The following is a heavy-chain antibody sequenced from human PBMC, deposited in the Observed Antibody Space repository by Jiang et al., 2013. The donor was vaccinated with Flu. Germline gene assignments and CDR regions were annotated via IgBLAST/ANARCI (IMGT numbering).Heavy chain of an antibody. CDR3: AREPGGATTGYYYGMDV. CDR1: GYTFTGYY. CDR2: INPNSGGT. Sequence: VQLVESGAEVKKPGASVKVSCKASGYTFTGYYMHWVRQAPGQGLEWMGWINPNSGGTNYAQKFQGWVTMTRDTSISTAYMELSRLRSDDTAVYYCAREPGGATTGYYYGMDVWGQGTTVTVSS. D-gene: IGHD1-26*01. V-gene: IGHV1-2*04. J-gene: IGHJ6*02.